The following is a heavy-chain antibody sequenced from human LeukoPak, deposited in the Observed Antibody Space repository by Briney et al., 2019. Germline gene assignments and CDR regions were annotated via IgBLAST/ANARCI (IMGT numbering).Heavy chain of an antibody. CDR3: TTDAVIWELLTGGVDY. J-gene: IGHJ4*02. CDR1: GFTFSNAW. D-gene: IGHD1-26*01. V-gene: IGHV3-15*01. Sequence: GGSLRLSCAASGFTFSNAWMSWARQAPGKGLEWVGRIKSKTDGGTTDYAAPVKGRFTISRDDSKNTLYLQMNSLKTEDTAVYYCTTDAVIWELLTGGVDYWGQGTLVTVSP. CDR2: IKSKTDGGTT.